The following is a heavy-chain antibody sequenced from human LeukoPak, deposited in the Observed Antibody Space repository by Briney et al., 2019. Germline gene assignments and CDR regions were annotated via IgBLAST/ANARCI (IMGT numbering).Heavy chain of an antibody. CDR2: IIPMFGTA. CDR3: ARGRCSSTSCYSDY. J-gene: IGHJ4*02. D-gene: IGHD2-2*01. CDR1: GYTFTSYG. Sequence: SVKVSCKASGYTFTSYGISWVRQAPGQGLEWMGGIIPMFGTAKYAQKFQGRVTITADESTSTAYMELSSLRSEDTAVYYCARGRCSSTSCYSDYWGQGTLVTVSS. V-gene: IGHV1-69*13.